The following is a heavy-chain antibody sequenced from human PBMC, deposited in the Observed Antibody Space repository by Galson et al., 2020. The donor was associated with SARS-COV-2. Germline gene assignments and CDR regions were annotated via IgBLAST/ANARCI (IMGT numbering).Heavy chain of an antibody. J-gene: IGHJ6*02. CDR1: GFSLSNARMG. Sequence: SGPTLVKPTETLTLTCTVSGFSLSNARMGVSWIRQPPGKALEWLAHIFSNDEKSYSTSLKSRLTISKDTSKSQVVLTMTNMDPVDTATYYCARNDFWSGYNYYYYYGMDVWGQGTTVTVSS. D-gene: IGHD3-3*01. CDR2: IFSNDEK. CDR3: ARNDFWSGYNYYYYYGMDV. V-gene: IGHV2-26*01.